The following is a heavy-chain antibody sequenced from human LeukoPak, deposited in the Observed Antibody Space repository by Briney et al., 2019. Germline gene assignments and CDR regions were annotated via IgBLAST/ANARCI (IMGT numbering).Heavy chain of an antibody. Sequence: SETLSLTCTVSGCSISNNSYYWGWVRQPPGKDLEWIGSIYYTVCTYYNPSLKSQVTVSVDTSKNQFSLKLSSVTAADTAKYYCARQDHGDHGRPIWFDPWGQGTLVTVSS. V-gene: IGHV4-39*01. CDR3: ARQDHGDHGRPIWFDP. D-gene: IGHD5-24*01. CDR2: IYYTVCT. J-gene: IGHJ5*02. CDR1: GCSISNNSYY.